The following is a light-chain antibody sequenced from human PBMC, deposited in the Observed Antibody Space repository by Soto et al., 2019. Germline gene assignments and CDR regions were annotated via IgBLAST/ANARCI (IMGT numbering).Light chain of an antibody. CDR1: SSDGDDYKD. CDR2: EVT. Sequence: QSALTQPASVSGSPGQSITISCTGISSDGDDYKDVSWYQQHPGKAPKLMIYEVTYRPSGVSNRFSGSKSGNTASLTISGLQADDEAYYYCCYYTSTTTVFGTGTKLTVL. J-gene: IGLJ1*01. V-gene: IGLV2-14*01. CDR3: CYYTSTTTV.